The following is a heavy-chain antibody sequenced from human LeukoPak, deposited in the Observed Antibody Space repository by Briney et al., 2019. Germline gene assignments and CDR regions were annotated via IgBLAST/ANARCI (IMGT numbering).Heavy chain of an antibody. CDR2: IYVGGSA. CDR3: ARFKIDGPLFDY. V-gene: IGHV3-53*01. CDR1: GFTVSNNY. J-gene: IGHJ4*02. Sequence: GGSLRLSCAASGFTVSNNYMSWVRQTPGKGLEWVSVIYVGGSAYYADSVKGRFTISGDSSKNTLYLQMTSLRAEDTAVYYCARFKIDGPLFDYGGQGPLVTVSS. D-gene: IGHD3-9*01.